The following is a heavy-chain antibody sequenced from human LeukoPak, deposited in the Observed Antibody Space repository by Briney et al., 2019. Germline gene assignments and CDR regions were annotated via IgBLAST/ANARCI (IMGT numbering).Heavy chain of an antibody. CDR2: IYYSGST. Sequence: SETLSLTCTVSGGSISSYYWSWIRQPPGKGLEWIGYIYYSGSTNYNPSLKSRVTISVDTSKNQFSLKLSSVTAADTAVYYCARASSSTSCWRLWGQGTMVTVSS. CDR3: ARASSSTSCWRL. V-gene: IGHV4-59*01. D-gene: IGHD2-2*01. CDR1: GGSISSYY. J-gene: IGHJ3*01.